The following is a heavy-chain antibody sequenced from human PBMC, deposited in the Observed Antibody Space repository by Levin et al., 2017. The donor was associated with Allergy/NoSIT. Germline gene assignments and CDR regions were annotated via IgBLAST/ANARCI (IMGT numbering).Heavy chain of an antibody. CDR1: GFTFGDYA. CDR2: INWNRDKI. V-gene: IGHV3-9*01. J-gene: IGHJ4*02. Sequence: GGSLRLSCAASGFTFGDYAMHWVRXXPGKGLEWVSGINWNRDKIGYADSVRARFTISRDNAKNSLYLQMNSLGPEDTALYYCAKGLNWGSPNTFDYWGQGTLVTVSS. D-gene: IGHD7-27*01. CDR3: AKGLNWGSPNTFDY.